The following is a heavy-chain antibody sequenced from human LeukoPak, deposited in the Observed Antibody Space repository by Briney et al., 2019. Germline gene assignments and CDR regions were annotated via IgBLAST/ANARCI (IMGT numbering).Heavy chain of an antibody. CDR2: ISGSGGST. J-gene: IGHJ6*04. CDR3: ARDLGILTGLPMDV. CDR1: GFTFSSYG. V-gene: IGHV3-21*01. D-gene: IGHD3-9*01. Sequence: GGTLRLSCAASGFTFSSYGMSWVRQAPGKGLEWVSSISGSGGSTYYADSVKGRFTISRDNAKNSLYLRMNSLRAEDTAVYYCARDLGILTGLPMDVGGKGTTVTVSS.